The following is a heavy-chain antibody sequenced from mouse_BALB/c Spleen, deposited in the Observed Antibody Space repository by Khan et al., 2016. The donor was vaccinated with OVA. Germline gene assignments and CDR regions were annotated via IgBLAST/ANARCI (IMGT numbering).Heavy chain of an antibody. J-gene: IGHJ3*01. CDR1: GYTFTSYW. CDR2: IDPSDSYT. Sequence: QVQLKQSGAELVKPGASVKLFCKASGYTFTSYWMQWVKQRPGQGLEWIGEIDPSDSYTNYNQKFKGKATLTVDKSSSTAYMQLSSLTSEDSAVYYCGRYGNYFAYWGQGTLVTVSA. CDR3: GRYGNYFAY. D-gene: IGHD2-1*01. V-gene: IGHV1-69*02.